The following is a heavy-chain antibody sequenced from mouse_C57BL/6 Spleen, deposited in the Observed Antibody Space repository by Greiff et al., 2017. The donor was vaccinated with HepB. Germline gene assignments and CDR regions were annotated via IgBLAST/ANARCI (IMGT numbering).Heavy chain of an antibody. V-gene: IGHV1-82*01. Sequence: QVQLKESGPELVKPGASVKISCKASGYAFSSSWMNWVKQRPGKGLEWIGRIYPGDGDTNYNGKFKGKATLTADKSSSTAYMQLSSLTSEDSAVYFCARETVVAPGFAYWGQGTLVTVSA. D-gene: IGHD1-1*01. CDR2: IYPGDGDT. CDR1: GYAFSSSW. J-gene: IGHJ3*01. CDR3: ARETVVAPGFAY.